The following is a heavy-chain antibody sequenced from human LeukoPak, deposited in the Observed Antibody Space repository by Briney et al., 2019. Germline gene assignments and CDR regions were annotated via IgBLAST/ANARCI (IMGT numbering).Heavy chain of an antibody. CDR2: FSAGGGST. V-gene: IGHV3-23*01. CDR3: AKDTPYFDY. CDR1: GFTFSSYA. J-gene: IGHJ4*02. Sequence: QPGGSLKLSCAASGFTFSSYAMSWVRQAPGKGLEWVSGFSAGGGSTYYADSVKGRFTISRDNSKNTLYLQMNSLRAEDTAVYYCAKDTPYFDYWGQGTLVTVSS.